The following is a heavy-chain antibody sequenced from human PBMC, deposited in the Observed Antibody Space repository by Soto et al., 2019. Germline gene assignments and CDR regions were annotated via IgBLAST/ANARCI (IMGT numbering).Heavy chain of an antibody. CDR1: GYTFTSYG. Sequence: QVQLVQSGAEVKKPGASVKVSCKASGYTFTSYGISWVRQAPGQGLEWMGWLNPYNGNTNYAQELQGRFTMTTDTSSGTGYMELRSLRSDDTAVYYCSRDWFGVDYWVQGTLVTVSS. J-gene: IGHJ4*02. D-gene: IGHD3-16*01. CDR2: LNPYNGNT. CDR3: SRDWFGVDY. V-gene: IGHV1-18*01.